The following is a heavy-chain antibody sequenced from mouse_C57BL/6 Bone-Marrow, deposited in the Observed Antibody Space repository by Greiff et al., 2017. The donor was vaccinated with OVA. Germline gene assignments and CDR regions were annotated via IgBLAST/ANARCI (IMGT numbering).Heavy chain of an antibody. D-gene: IGHD1-1*01. J-gene: IGHJ3*01. CDR3: ARSHLGSSPWFAY. CDR1: GYTFTSYW. Sequence: QVQLKQPGAELVKPGASVKLSCKASGYTFTSYWMHWVKQRPGQGLEWIGMIHPNSGSTNYNEKFKSKATLTVDKSSSTAYMQLSSLTSEDSAVYYCARSHLGSSPWFAYWAKGLWSLSLQ. V-gene: IGHV1-64*01. CDR2: IHPNSGST.